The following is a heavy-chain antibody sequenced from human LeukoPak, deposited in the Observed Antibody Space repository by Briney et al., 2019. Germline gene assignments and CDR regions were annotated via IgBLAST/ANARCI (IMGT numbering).Heavy chain of an antibody. Sequence: PGGSLRLSCAASGFTFRSYAMHWVRQAPGKGLEWVAVISYDGGNRHYADSVKGRFTISRDNSKNTLYLQMNSLRAEDTAVYSCAREPTAGSYYYYYYYGMDVWGQGTTVTVSS. CDR2: ISYDGGNR. D-gene: IGHD3-10*01. CDR1: GFTFRSYA. J-gene: IGHJ6*02. CDR3: AREPTAGSYYYYYYYGMDV. V-gene: IGHV3-30-3*01.